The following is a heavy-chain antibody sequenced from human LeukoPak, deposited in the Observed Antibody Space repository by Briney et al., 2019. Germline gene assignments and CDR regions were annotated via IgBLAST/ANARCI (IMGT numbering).Heavy chain of an antibody. Sequence: GGSLRLSCAASGFTFSSYSMNWVRQAPGKGLEWVSSISSSTGYIYYADSLKGRFTISRDNAKKSLYLQMNSLRAEDTAVYYCARVRDSSVYLLRPAFDIWGQGTMVTVSS. J-gene: IGHJ3*02. D-gene: IGHD3-22*01. CDR2: ISSSTGYI. V-gene: IGHV3-21*01. CDR1: GFTFSSYS. CDR3: ARVRDSSVYLLRPAFDI.